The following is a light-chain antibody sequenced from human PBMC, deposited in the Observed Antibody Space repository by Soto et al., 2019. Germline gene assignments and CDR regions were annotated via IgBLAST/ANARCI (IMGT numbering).Light chain of an antibody. CDR2: DAS. CDR1: QSVSSN. Sequence: EIVMTQSPATLSVSPGERATLSCRASQSVSSNLAWYQQKPGQAPRLLIYDASNRATGIPVRFSGSGSGTDFTLTISSLEPEDVAVYYCQQRTNRPPWTFGQGKKVDIK. CDR3: QQRTNRPPWT. J-gene: IGKJ1*01. V-gene: IGKV3-11*01.